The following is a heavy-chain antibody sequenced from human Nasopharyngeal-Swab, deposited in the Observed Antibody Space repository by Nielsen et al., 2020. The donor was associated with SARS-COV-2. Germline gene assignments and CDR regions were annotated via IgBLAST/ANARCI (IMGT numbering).Heavy chain of an antibody. J-gene: IGHJ6*02. V-gene: IGHV3-11*01. Sequence: GASLNTSWAASGFTFSYYYMAWLRPAPGKGPGGGSFISSTGKTTDPADPVKGRLTISRYNANNLLFLQMNSLRGDDTAVYYCAREKGYQVLLDYYYHGLDVWGHGTAVTVSS. CDR3: AREKGYQVLLDYYYHGLDV. D-gene: IGHD3-10*01. CDR2: ISSTGKTT. CDR1: GFTFSYYY.